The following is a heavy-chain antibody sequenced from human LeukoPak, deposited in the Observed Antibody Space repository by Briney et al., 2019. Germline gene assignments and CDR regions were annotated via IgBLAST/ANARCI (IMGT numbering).Heavy chain of an antibody. CDR2: IIPIFGTA. D-gene: IGHD2-2*01. CDR3: ARDPQQVVVVPAASNWFDP. J-gene: IGHJ5*02. Sequence: ASVKVSCKASGGTFSSYAISWVRQAPGQGLEWMGGIIPIFGTANYAQKFQGRVTITADESTSTAYMELSSLRSEDTAVYYCARDPQQVVVVPAASNWFDPWGQGTLVTVSS. V-gene: IGHV1-69*13. CDR1: GGTFSSYA.